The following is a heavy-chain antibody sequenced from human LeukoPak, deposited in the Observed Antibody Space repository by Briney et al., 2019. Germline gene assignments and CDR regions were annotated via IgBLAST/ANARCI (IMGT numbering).Heavy chain of an antibody. CDR2: ISSSGSTI. Sequence: GGSLRLSCAASGFSFSSYEMNWVRQAPGKGLEWVSYISSSGSTIYYADSVKGRFTISRDNAKNSLYLQMNSLRAEDTAVYYCARDRGYSSGWYAFDIWGQGTMVTVSS. V-gene: IGHV3-48*03. J-gene: IGHJ3*02. D-gene: IGHD6-19*01. CDR3: ARDRGYSSGWYAFDI. CDR1: GFSFSSYE.